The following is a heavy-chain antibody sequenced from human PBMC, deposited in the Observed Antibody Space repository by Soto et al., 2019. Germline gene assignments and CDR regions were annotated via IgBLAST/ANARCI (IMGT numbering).Heavy chain of an antibody. V-gene: IGHV1-69*01. CDR2: IIPIFGTA. D-gene: IGHD3-10*01. CDR3: ARELMVRGVNDAFDI. J-gene: IGHJ3*02. Sequence: QVQLVQSEAEVKKRESSVKVSCKASGGTFSSYAISWVRQAPGQGLEWMGGIIPIFGTANYAQKFQGRVTITADESTSTAYMELSSLRSEDTAVYYCARELMVRGVNDAFDIWGQGTMVTVSS. CDR1: GGTFSSYA.